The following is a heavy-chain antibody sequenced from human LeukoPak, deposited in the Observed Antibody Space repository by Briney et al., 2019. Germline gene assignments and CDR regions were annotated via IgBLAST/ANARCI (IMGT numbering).Heavy chain of an antibody. D-gene: IGHD2-15*01. J-gene: IGHJ4*02. CDR2: IYYSGST. CDR3: ARSKVVAARSEPFDY. V-gene: IGHV4-31*03. Sequence: PSETLSLTCTVSGGSISSGGYYWSWIRQHPGKGLERIGYIYYSGSTYYNPSLKSRVTISVDTSKNQFSLKLSSVTAADTAVYYCARSKVVAARSEPFDYWGQGTLVTVSS. CDR1: GGSISSGGYY.